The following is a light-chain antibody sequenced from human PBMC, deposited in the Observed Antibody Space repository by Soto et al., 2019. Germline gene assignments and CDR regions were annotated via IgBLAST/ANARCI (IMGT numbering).Light chain of an antibody. CDR3: QQYHYWWT. J-gene: IGKJ1*01. Sequence: QSPATLSVSPGERATLSCRASQRIDTNLAWFQQKRGQAPRLLIYGASTRATGVPARFRGSGSGTEFTLTISSLQSEDSADYYCQQYHYWWTFGQGTKVEIK. CDR1: QRIDTN. V-gene: IGKV3-15*01. CDR2: GAS.